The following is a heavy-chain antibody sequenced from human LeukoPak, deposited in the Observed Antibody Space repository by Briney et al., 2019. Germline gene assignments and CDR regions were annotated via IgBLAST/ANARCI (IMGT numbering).Heavy chain of an antibody. CDR1: GFTFSDHY. Sequence: PGGSLRLSCAASGFTFSDHYMSWIRQAPGKGLEWVSYISSSSSYTNYADSVKGRFTISRDNAKNSLYLQMNSLRAEDTAVYYCARRSKAYSSGEYYFDYWGQGTLVTVSS. D-gene: IGHD6-25*01. CDR3: ARRSKAYSSGEYYFDY. J-gene: IGHJ4*02. V-gene: IGHV3-11*06. CDR2: ISSSSSYT.